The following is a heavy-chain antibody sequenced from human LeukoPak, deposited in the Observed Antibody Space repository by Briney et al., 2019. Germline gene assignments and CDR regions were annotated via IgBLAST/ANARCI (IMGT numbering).Heavy chain of an antibody. V-gene: IGHV3-48*03. CDR3: ARTNYYDSSALNY. J-gene: IGHJ4*02. CDR2: ISNSGSTK. Sequence: PGGSLRLSCAASGFTFSSYEMKWVRQAPGKGLEWISHISNSGSTKHYADSVKGRFTISRDNAKNSLYLQMNSLRAEDTALYYCARTNYYDSSALNYWGQGTLVTVSS. CDR1: GFTFSSYE. D-gene: IGHD3-22*01.